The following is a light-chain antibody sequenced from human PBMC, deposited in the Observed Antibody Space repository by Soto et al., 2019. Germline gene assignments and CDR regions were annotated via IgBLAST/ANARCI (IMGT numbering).Light chain of an antibody. V-gene: IGKV2-28*01. J-gene: IGKJ5*01. Sequence: DIVMTQSPLSLPVTPGEPASISCRSSQSLLHSTGYNCLDWYLQKPGQSPQVLIYLGSNGASGVPDRFCGCGSGTDFALKIRRVEGEDVGVSYCMQALQTRAFGQGTRVEIK. CDR1: QSLLHSTGYNC. CDR3: MQALQTRA. CDR2: LGS.